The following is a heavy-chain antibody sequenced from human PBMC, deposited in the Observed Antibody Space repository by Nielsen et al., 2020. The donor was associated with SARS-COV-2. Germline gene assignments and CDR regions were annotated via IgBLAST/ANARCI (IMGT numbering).Heavy chain of an antibody. V-gene: IGHV4-59*08. D-gene: IGHD1-1*01. Sequence: GSLRLSCTVSGASISTYYWSWIRQPPGNGLEWIEHIYYSGSTNFNPSLKSRVTISLDTSRNQFSLSLSSVTAADTAIYYCARLRNNWYGGIDYWGQGILVTVSS. CDR2: IYYSGST. CDR3: ARLRNNWYGGIDY. CDR1: GASISTYY. J-gene: IGHJ4*02.